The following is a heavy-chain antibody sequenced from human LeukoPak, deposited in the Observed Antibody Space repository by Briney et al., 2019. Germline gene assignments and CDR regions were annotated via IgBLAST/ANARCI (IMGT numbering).Heavy chain of an antibody. V-gene: IGHV4-59*01. CDR1: GGSFSGYY. Sequence: SEALSLTCAVYGGSFSGYYWSWIRQPPGKGREWIGYIYYSGSTNYNPSLKSRVTISVDTSKNQFSLKLSSVTAADTAVYYCARGVGYSYGDWGQGTLVTVSS. CDR2: IYYSGST. D-gene: IGHD5-18*01. J-gene: IGHJ4*02. CDR3: ARGVGYSYGD.